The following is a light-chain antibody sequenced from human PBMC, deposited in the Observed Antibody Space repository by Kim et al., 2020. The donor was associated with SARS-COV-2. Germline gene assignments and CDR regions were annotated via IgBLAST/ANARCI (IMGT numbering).Light chain of an antibody. CDR3: QQYNTWPPWT. CDR1: QSVSSS. Sequence: EIVMTQSPATLSVSPGERATLSCRASQSVSSSLAWYQQKPGQAPRLLMYGASTRATGIPARFSGSGSGTEFTLTISSLQSEDFAVYYCQQYNTWPPWTFGQGTKVDIK. J-gene: IGKJ1*01. V-gene: IGKV3-15*01. CDR2: GAS.